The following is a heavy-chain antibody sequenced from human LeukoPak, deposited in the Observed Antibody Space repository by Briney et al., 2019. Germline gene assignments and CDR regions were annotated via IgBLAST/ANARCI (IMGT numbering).Heavy chain of an antibody. CDR2: IYPGDSDT. CDR3: ARLHSSGWYLDY. CDR1: GYNFTIYW. D-gene: IGHD6-19*01. Sequence: GESLKISCKGSGYNFTIYWIGWVRQMPGKGLEGMGIIYPGDSDTRYSPSFQGQVTISADKSISTAYLQWSSRKASDTAMYYCARLHSSGWYLDYWGQGTLVTVSS. V-gene: IGHV5-51*01. J-gene: IGHJ4*02.